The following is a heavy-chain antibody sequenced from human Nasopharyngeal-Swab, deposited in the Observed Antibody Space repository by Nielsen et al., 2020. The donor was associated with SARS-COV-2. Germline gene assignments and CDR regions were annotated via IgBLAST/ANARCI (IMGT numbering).Heavy chain of an antibody. Sequence: GESLKISCAASGFIFSASAMHWVRQAPGKGLEWLGRIGDKDHNYATTYGAAVKGRFTISRDDSKNTAFLQMDSLNTEDTALYYCTTDHYFDYWGQGTLVTVSS. J-gene: IGHJ4*02. CDR1: GFIFSASA. CDR2: IGDKDHNYAT. V-gene: IGHV3-73*01. CDR3: TTDHYFDY.